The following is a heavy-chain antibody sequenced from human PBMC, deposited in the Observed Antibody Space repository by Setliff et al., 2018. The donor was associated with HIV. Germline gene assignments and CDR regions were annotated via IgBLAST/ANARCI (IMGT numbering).Heavy chain of an antibody. J-gene: IGHJ4*02. CDR2: IYHTGQT. V-gene: IGHV4-39*01. CDR1: SDSISSRSDF. CDR3: ARQIASGYWAFDS. D-gene: IGHD3-3*01. Sequence: PSETLSLTCTVSSDSISSRSDFWWGWIRQPPGKGLEWIGSIYHTGQTYDNPSVKSRLTISVDTDENQFSLKLRSVTAAEAAVYYCARQIASGYWAFDSWGQGTLVTV.